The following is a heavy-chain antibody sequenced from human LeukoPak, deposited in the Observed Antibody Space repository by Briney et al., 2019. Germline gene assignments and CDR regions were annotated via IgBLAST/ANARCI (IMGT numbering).Heavy chain of an antibody. V-gene: IGHV4-4*07. Sequence: SETLSLTCTVSGGSISTYYWSWIRQPAGKGLEWIGRIYSSGSTNHNPSLKSRVTMSVDTSKNQFSLKLSSVTAADTAVYYCARKHSSGWYFDYWGQGTLITVSS. CDR2: IYSSGST. CDR3: ARKHSSGWYFDY. CDR1: GGSISTYY. J-gene: IGHJ4*02. D-gene: IGHD6-19*01.